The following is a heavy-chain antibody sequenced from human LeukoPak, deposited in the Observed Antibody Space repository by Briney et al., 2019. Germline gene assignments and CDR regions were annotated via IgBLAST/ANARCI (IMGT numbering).Heavy chain of an antibody. CDR3: AREDAATIDY. V-gene: IGHV4-59*01. J-gene: IGHJ4*02. Sequence: SETLSLTCTVSGGSISSYYWSWTRQPPGKGLEWIGYIYYSGSTNYNPSLKSRVTISVDTSKNQFSLKLSSVTAADTAVYYCAREDAATIDYWGQGTLVTVSS. CDR2: IYYSGST. D-gene: IGHD5-12*01. CDR1: GGSISSYY.